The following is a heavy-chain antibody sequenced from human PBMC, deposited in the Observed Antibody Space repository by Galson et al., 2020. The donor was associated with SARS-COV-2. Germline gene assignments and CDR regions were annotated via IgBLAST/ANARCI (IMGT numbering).Heavy chain of an antibody. CDR3: AREVLTGYYIFLRWFDP. CDR1: GGSISSGGYY. CDR2: IYYRGST. V-gene: IGHV4-31*03. D-gene: IGHD3-9*01. Sequence: SETLSLTCTVSGGSISSGGYYWSWIRQHPGKGLEWIGYIYYRGSTYYNPSLKSRVTISVDTYKNQFSLKLSSVTAADTAVYYCAREVLTGYYIFLRWFDPWGQGTLVTVSS. J-gene: IGHJ5*02.